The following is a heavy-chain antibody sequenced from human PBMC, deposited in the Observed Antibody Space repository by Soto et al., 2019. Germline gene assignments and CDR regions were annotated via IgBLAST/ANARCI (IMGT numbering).Heavy chain of an antibody. CDR3: VLEGCRRTGCSSLDL. Sequence: EAQLVQSGGGLVQPGGSLQLSCAASGFTFGGSPVHWVRQASGKGLEWVGRIRSDSASSAIAYAASVRGRFTLSRDDSKNTAYLPVNSLEVEDTALYSCVLEGCRRTGCSSLDLWGQGTLVTVSS. CDR2: IRSDSASSAI. V-gene: IGHV3-73*01. CDR1: GFTFGGSP. J-gene: IGHJ5*02. D-gene: IGHD2-2*01.